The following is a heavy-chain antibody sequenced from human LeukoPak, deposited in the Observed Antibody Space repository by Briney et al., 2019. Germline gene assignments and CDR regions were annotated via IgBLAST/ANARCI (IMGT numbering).Heavy chain of an antibody. J-gene: IGHJ6*02. CDR2: IKQDGSEK. CDR1: GFTFSSYW. D-gene: IGHD2-2*01. Sequence: QPGGSLRLSCAASGFTFSSYWMSWVRQAPGKGLEWVANIKQDGSEKHYVDSVKGRFTISRDNAKNSLYLQMNSLGAEDTAVYYCARGGNSWYSYYYGMDVWGQGTTVTVSS. CDR3: ARGGNSWYSYYYGMDV. V-gene: IGHV3-7*04.